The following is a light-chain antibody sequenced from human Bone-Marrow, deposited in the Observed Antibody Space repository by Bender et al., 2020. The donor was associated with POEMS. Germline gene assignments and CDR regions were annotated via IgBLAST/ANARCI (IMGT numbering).Light chain of an antibody. J-gene: IGLJ3*02. CDR3: QSYDNSLGGWV. CDR2: GYN. Sequence: QSVVTQPPSASGTPGQRVSISCSGSSSNIGSNYVFWYQQLPGTAPKVLIYGYNNRPSGVPDRFSGSKSGTSASLAITGLQAEDEGDYYCQSYDNSLGGWVFGGGTKLTVL. V-gene: IGLV1-40*01. CDR1: SSNIGSNY.